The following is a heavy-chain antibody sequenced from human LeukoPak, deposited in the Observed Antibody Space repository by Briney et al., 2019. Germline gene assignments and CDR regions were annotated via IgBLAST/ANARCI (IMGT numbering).Heavy chain of an antibody. V-gene: IGHV1-18*01. Sequence: ASVKVSCKTSGYTFSSYGISWVRQTPGQGLEWVGWIRGDNGNTNYAQKFQGRVTMSTDTSTSTAYMELRSLGSDETAVYYCAREARIAAAHTIRERSDNWFDPWGQGTLVTVSS. CDR1: GYTFSSYG. CDR2: IRGDNGNT. CDR3: AREARIAAAHTIRERSDNWFDP. J-gene: IGHJ5*02. D-gene: IGHD6-13*01.